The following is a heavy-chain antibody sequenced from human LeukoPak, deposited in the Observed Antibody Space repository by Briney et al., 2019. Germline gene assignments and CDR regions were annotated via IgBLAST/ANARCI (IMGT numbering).Heavy chain of an antibody. V-gene: IGHV4-34*01. J-gene: IGHJ5*02. Sequence: SETLSLTCAVHGGSLSGFYWSWIRQPPGKGLEWIGEINHSGTTNYNPSLKSRVTISVDTSKNQVSLDLASVTAADTAVYYCAKASSFDKTTRWNPAYFGPWGPGSLVTVAS. CDR3: AKASSFDKTTRWNPAYFGP. CDR2: INHSGTT. CDR1: GGSLSGFY. D-gene: IGHD1-1*01.